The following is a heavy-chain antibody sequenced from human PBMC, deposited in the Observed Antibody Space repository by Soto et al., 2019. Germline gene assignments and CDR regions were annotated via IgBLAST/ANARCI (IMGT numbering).Heavy chain of an antibody. CDR3: AYYYDTSGYYYVHNY. Sequence: QVQLVQSGAEVKKPGSSVKVSCKASGDTFSTYTINWVRQAPGQGLEWMGGIIPIFGTANYAQRFQGRVTITADKSTSTAYMELSSLRSEDTAMYYCAYYYDTSGYYYVHNYWGQGTPVTVSS. J-gene: IGHJ4*02. CDR2: IIPIFGTA. CDR1: GDTFSTYT. V-gene: IGHV1-69*06. D-gene: IGHD3-22*01.